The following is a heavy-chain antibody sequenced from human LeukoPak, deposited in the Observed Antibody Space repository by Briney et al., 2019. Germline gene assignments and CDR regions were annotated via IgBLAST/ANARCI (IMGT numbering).Heavy chain of an antibody. CDR3: AREVAGTPWIDY. CDR1: GGSISSNSYY. Sequence: SETLSLTCAVSGGSISSNSYYWGWIRQPPGKGLEWIGSIYYSGSTYYNPSLKSRVTISVDTSKNQFSLKLSSVTAADTAVYYCAREVAGTPWIDYWGQGTLVTVSS. V-gene: IGHV4-39*02. J-gene: IGHJ4*02. CDR2: IYYSGST. D-gene: IGHD6-19*01.